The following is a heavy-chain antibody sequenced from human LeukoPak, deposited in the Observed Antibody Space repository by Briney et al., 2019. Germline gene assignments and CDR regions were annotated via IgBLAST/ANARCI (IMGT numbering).Heavy chain of an antibody. CDR3: ARLRSSSGSPWDY. CDR2: IYPGDSDT. CDR1: GYSFINLW. Sequence: GESLKISCKGSGYSFINLWIAWVRQMPGKRLEWMGIIYPGDSDTRYSPSFQGQVTISADKSITTAYLQWSSLKASDTAMYYCARLRSSSGSPWDYWGQGTLVTVSP. V-gene: IGHV5-51*01. D-gene: IGHD2-15*01. J-gene: IGHJ4*02.